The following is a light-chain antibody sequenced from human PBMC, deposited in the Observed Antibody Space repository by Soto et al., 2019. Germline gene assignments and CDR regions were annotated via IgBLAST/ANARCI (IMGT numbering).Light chain of an antibody. J-gene: IGLJ2*01. CDR3: SSHAGTGTHVL. Sequence: QSALTQPASVSGSPGQSITISCTGSSSDVGSYYLVSWYQQQPGKAPKLMIYAGSKRASGVSDRFSGSKSGNTASLTISGLQAEDEADYYCSSHAGTGTHVLLGGGTKLTVL. V-gene: IGLV2-23*01. CDR2: AGS. CDR1: SSDVGSYYL.